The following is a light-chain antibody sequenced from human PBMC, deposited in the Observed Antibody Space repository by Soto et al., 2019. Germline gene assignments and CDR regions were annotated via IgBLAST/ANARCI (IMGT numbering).Light chain of an antibody. J-gene: IGLJ2*01. Sequence: QAVVTQEPSFSVSPGGTVTLTCGLSSGSVSTNYYPSWYQQTPGQAPRTLIYSTNTRSSGVPDRFSGSILGNKAALTITGAQADDESDYYCVLHIGSGISVFGGGTQLTVL. V-gene: IGLV8-61*01. CDR1: SGSVSTNYY. CDR2: STN. CDR3: VLHIGSGISV.